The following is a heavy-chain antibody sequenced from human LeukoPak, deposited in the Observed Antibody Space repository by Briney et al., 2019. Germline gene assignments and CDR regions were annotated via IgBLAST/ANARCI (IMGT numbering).Heavy chain of an antibody. CDR2: ITASGTAM. J-gene: IGHJ4*02. Sequence: GGSLRLSCAASGLTFSSHWMHWVRQAPGKGLEWVSHITASGTAMFYAGSVKGRFTISRDNAKNSLYLQMNSLRDEDTAVYYCASSGSYRFDYWGQGTLVTVSS. D-gene: IGHD1-26*01. CDR1: GLTFSSHW. CDR3: ASSGSYRFDY. V-gene: IGHV3-48*02.